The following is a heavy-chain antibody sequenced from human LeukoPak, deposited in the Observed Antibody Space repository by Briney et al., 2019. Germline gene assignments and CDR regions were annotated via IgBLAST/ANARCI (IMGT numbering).Heavy chain of an antibody. J-gene: IGHJ6*04. D-gene: IGHD3-10*02. CDR2: ISSSGSTI. CDR1: GFIFSSYS. Sequence: GGSLRLSCGASGFIFSSYSMNWVRQAPGKGLEWVSYISSSGSTIYYADSVKGRFTISRDNAKNSLYLQMNSLRAEDTAVYYCAELGITMIGGVWGKGTTVTISS. V-gene: IGHV3-48*04. CDR3: AELGITMIGGV.